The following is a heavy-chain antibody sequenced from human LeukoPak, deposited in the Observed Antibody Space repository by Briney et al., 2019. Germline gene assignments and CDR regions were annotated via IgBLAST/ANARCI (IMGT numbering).Heavy chain of an antibody. J-gene: IGHJ5*02. CDR2: ISAGSSHI. V-gene: IGHV3-21*01. Sequence: GGSLRLSCAASGFTFSSYTKNWVRQAPGKGLEWVTIISAGSSHIYYADSVEGRFTISRDDAKNSLYLQMNSLRVEDTAVYYCARDGYQVPTIFGTFDPWGQGTLVTVSS. CDR1: GFTFSSYT. D-gene: IGHD3-3*01. CDR3: ARDGYQVPTIFGTFDP.